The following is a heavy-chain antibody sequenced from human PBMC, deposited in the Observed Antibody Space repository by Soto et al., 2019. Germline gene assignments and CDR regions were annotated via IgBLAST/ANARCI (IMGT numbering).Heavy chain of an antibody. J-gene: IGHJ4*02. Sequence: QVQLVESGGGVVQPGRSLRLSCAASGFTFSSYGMHWVRQAPGKGLEWVAVISYDGSDKYYADSVKGRFTISRDNSKNTLNLQMNSLRVEGTAVYYCAKDLNRYYGSGSYYTPFDYWGQGTLVTVSS. V-gene: IGHV3-30*18. CDR3: AKDLNRYYGSGSYYTPFDY. CDR1: GFTFSSYG. CDR2: ISYDGSDK. D-gene: IGHD3-10*01.